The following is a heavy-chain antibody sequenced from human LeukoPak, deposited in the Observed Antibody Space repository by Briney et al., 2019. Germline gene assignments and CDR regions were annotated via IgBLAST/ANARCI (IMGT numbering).Heavy chain of an antibody. J-gene: IGHJ3*02. CDR2: IYPGDSDA. D-gene: IGHD6-19*01. CDR3: ARPYSTGINDAYDM. CDR1: GYSFTNYW. Sequence: GESLTISCKASGYSFTNYWIAWVRRMPGRGLEWMGTIYPGDSDARYSPSFQGQVTLSADRPITTAYLQWPSLKASDTAMYYCARPYSTGINDAYDMWGQGTMVIVSS. V-gene: IGHV5-51*01.